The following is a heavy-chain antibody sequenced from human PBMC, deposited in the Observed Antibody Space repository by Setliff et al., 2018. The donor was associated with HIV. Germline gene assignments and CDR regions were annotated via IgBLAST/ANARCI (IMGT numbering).Heavy chain of an antibody. D-gene: IGHD2-21*01. J-gene: IGHJ4*02. CDR2: ITSSGSIT. V-gene: IGHV3-48*03. CDR3: ARSHYSRGESFDY. Sequence: GGSLRLSCTASGLTISNFDMNWVRQAPGKGLEWVSYITSSGSITYYSDSVKGRFHVSRDSAQSSLYLQMRSLRAEDTAVYYCARSHYSRGESFDYWGQGTLVTVSS. CDR1: GLTISNFD.